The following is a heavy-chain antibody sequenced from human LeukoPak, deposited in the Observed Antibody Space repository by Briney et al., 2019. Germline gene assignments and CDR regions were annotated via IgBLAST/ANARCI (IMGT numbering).Heavy chain of an antibody. Sequence: ETLSLTCTVSGGSISSSSYYWGWIRQPPGKGLEWVSAIGGGGSTYYADSVKGRFTISRDNSKNTLYLQMNSLRAEDTAVYYCVRAYYDILTPNDIWGQGTMVTVSS. D-gene: IGHD3-9*01. CDR1: GGSISSSSYY. CDR2: IGGGGST. CDR3: VRAYYDILTPNDI. V-gene: IGHV3-53*03. J-gene: IGHJ3*02.